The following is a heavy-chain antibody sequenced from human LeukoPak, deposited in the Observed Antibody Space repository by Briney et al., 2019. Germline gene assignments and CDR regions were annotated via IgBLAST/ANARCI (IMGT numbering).Heavy chain of an antibody. D-gene: IGHD6-19*01. Sequence: GGSLRLSVPASGFTLKSYNMPWVGQVKGKGLDGVSVIGIGGDTHYLDSVKGRFTISRENAKNSLYLQMDSLRAGDTVVYYCARGGIPVAGIDEIDFWGQGTLVTVAS. CDR1: GFTLKSYN. CDR2: IGIGGDT. CDR3: ARGGIPVAGIDEIDF. V-gene: IGHV3-13*01. J-gene: IGHJ4*02.